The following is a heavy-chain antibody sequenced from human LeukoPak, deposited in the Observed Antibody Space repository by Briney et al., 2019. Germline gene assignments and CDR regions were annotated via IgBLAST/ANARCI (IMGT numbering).Heavy chain of an antibody. Sequence: ASVKVSCKASGGTFSSSAISWVRQAPGQGLEWMGRVIPIFGTANYAQKFQGRVTITTDESTSTAYMELSSLRSEDTAVYYCARGLRGGLVPADPWGQGTLVTVSS. CDR2: VIPIFGTA. D-gene: IGHD2-2*01. J-gene: IGHJ5*02. CDR1: GGTFSSSA. V-gene: IGHV1-69*05. CDR3: ARGLRGGLVPADP.